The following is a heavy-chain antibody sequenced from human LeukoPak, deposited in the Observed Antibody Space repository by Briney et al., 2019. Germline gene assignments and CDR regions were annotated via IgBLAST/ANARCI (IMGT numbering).Heavy chain of an antibody. CDR2: INAGNGNT. J-gene: IGHJ6*02. V-gene: IGHV1-3*01. Sequence: ASVKVSCKASGYSFTSYAMHWVRQAPGQRLEWMGWINAGNGNTKYSQKFQGRVTITRDTSASTAYMELSSLRSEDTAVYYCARSYGSGFYGMDVWGQGTLVTVSS. CDR3: ARSYGSGFYGMDV. CDR1: GYSFTSYA. D-gene: IGHD3-10*01.